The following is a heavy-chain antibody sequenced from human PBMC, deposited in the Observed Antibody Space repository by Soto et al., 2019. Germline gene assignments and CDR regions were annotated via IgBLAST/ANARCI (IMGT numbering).Heavy chain of an antibody. Sequence: ASVKVSCKASGGTFSSYAISWVRQAPGQGLEWMGGIIPIFGTANYAQKFQGRVTITADESTSTAYMELSSLRSEDTAVYYCARVDTAMDGMDVWGQGTTVTVSS. D-gene: IGHD5-18*01. CDR1: GGTFSSYA. J-gene: IGHJ6*02. CDR2: IIPIFGTA. CDR3: ARVDTAMDGMDV. V-gene: IGHV1-69*13.